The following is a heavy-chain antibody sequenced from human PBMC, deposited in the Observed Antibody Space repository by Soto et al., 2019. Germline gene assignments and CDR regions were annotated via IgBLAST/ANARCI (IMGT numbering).Heavy chain of an antibody. D-gene: IGHD3-9*01. Sequence: ASETLSLTCTVSGGSISSYYWSWIRQPPGKGLEWIGYIYYSGSTNYNPSLKSRVTISVDTSKNQFSLKLSSVTAADTAVYYCARQLRYFDWLARPSYFDYWGQGTLVTVSS. CDR3: ARQLRYFDWLARPSYFDY. CDR1: GGSISSYY. J-gene: IGHJ4*02. CDR2: IYYSGST. V-gene: IGHV4-59*08.